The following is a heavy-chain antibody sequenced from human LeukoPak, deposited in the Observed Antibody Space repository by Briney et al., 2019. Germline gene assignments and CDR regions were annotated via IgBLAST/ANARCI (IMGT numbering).Heavy chain of an antibody. Sequence: GGSLRLSCTASGFTFSDYAMSWVRQAPGKGLEWVGFIRRKTYGGTTEYAASVKGRFNISRDDPKSITYLQMNSLKTEDTAVYYCTRRNGGNRLYYFDYWDQGTLVTVSS. CDR2: IRRKTYGGTT. CDR3: TRRNGGNRLYYFDY. CDR1: GFTFSDYA. D-gene: IGHD4-23*01. V-gene: IGHV3-49*04. J-gene: IGHJ4*02.